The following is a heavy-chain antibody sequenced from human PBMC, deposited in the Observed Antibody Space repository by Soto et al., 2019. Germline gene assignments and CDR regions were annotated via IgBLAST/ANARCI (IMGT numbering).Heavy chain of an antibody. CDR1: GGSVSSGNYN. CDR2: IYCSGST. Sequence: TSETLSLTCTVSGGSVSSGNYNWGWIRQPPGKGPEWIGYIYCSGSTRYNPSLKSRLTISVDTSKNHFSLKLTSVNAADTAVYYCARGRNNWFDPWGQGTLVTVSS. V-gene: IGHV4-61*03. J-gene: IGHJ5*02. CDR3: ARGRNNWFDP.